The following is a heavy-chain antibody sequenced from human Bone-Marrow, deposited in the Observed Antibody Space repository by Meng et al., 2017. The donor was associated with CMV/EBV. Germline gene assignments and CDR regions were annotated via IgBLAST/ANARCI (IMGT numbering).Heavy chain of an antibody. CDR1: GYSFTSYW. J-gene: IGHJ3*02. CDR3: ARERGLGFRGLNDALDI. Sequence: ASVKVSCKGSGYSFTSYWIGWVRQMPGKGLEWMGWINPNTGGTDSAQRFQGRVSMTGDTSTSTAYLELSRLTSDDTALYYCARERGLGFRGLNDALDIWGQGTMVTVSS. D-gene: IGHD3/OR15-3a*01. V-gene: IGHV1-2*02. CDR2: INPNTGGT.